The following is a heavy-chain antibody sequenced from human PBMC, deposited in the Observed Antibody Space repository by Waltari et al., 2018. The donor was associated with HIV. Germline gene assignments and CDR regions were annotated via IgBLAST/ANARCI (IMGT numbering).Heavy chain of an antibody. CDR3: VRDPGYVPIDY. D-gene: IGHD3-10*02. CDR1: GFDFSRFS. V-gene: IGHV3-21*04. Sequence: LVQSGGGEAQEGGSLLLSCSGSGFDFSRFSLKWVRQTPRRGLEWVASLRRDTYEANYLASVRGRFTISRDNAKSSAFLEMTGLRVEDTATYYCVRDPGYVPIDYWGQGSQVIVS. J-gene: IGHJ4*02. CDR2: LRRDTYEA.